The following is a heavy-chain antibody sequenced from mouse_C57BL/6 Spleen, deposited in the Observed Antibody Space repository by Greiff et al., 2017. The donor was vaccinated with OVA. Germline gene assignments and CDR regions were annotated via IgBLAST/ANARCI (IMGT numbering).Heavy chain of an antibody. V-gene: IGHV3-6*01. CDR2: ISYDGSN. D-gene: IGHD1-1*01. CDR1: GYSFTSGYY. CDR3: ARVNYGSSYAMDY. J-gene: IGHJ4*01. Sequence: EVKLVESGPGLVKPSQSLSLTCSVTGYSFTSGYYWNWIRQFPGNKLEWMGYISYDGSNNYNPSLKNRISITRDTSKNQFFLKLNSVTTEDTATYYCARVNYGSSYAMDYWGQGTSVTVSS.